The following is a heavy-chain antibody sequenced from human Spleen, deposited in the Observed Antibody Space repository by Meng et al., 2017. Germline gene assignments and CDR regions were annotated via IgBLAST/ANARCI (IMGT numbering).Heavy chain of an antibody. D-gene: IGHD6-13*01. Sequence: QVQLQQRGAGLLKTSGTLSLTRAVYGGSFSGYFWGWIRQPPGKGLEWIGEINQSGSTNYNPSLKSRVTISVDTSKNQFSLKLSSVTAADTAVYYCARGAQDSSSWGQGTLVTVSS. CDR1: GGSFSGYF. CDR3: ARGAQDSSS. V-gene: IGHV4-34*01. CDR2: INQSGST. J-gene: IGHJ4*02.